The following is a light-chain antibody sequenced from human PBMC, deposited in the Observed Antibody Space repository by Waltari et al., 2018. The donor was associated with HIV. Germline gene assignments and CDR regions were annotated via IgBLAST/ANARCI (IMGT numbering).Light chain of an antibody. V-gene: IGLV1-40*01. CDR3: QSYDNNLSGLWV. Sequence: SVLTQPPSVSGAPGQWVTISCTGTNSNIGAGYDVHWYRQFPGSAPELVVYGDSIRPSGVPDRFSGSKSGVSASLDISGLQTEDEADYYCQSYDNNLSGLWVFGGGTKLTVL. J-gene: IGLJ3*02. CDR1: NSNIGAGYD. CDR2: GDS.